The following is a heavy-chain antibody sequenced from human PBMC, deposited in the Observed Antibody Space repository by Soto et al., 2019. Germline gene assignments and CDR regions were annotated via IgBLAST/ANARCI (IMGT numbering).Heavy chain of an antibody. D-gene: IGHD2-15*01. V-gene: IGHV1-69*06. CDR1: GGLFSSYP. J-gene: IGHJ4*02. Sequence: QEQLVQSGAEVKKPGSSVKVSCKASGGLFSSYPISWVRQVPGQGLEWMGGIIPVFQTAYYTQRFQGRLTVTADKSTSTVYMELTNLSSEDTAVYYCARRDSGGFYRFFDSWGQGTLVTVSS. CDR2: IIPVFQTA. CDR3: ARRDSGGFYRFFDS.